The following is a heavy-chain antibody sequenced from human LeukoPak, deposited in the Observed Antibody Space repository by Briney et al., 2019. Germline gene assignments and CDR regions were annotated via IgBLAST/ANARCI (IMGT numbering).Heavy chain of an antibody. D-gene: IGHD3-10*01. CDR3: ARQSYYGSGSYYNDY. CDR2: INHSGST. V-gene: IGHV4-34*01. CDR1: GGSFSGYY. Sequence: SETLSVTCAVYGGSFSGYYWSWIRQPPGKGLEWIGEINHSGSTNYIPSLKSRVTISVDTSKNQFSLKLSSVTAADTAVYYCARQSYYGSGSYYNDYWGQGTLVTVAS. J-gene: IGHJ4*02.